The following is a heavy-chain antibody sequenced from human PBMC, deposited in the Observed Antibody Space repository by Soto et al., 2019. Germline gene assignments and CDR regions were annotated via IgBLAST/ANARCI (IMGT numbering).Heavy chain of an antibody. J-gene: IGHJ4*02. D-gene: IGHD3-10*01. V-gene: IGHV3-23*01. CDR1: GFTFSTYG. CDR3: AKKVNSGSGSQYFDY. CDR2: IAGPGGGA. Sequence: GGSLRLSCAASGFTFSTYGMSWVRQAPGKGLEWVSAIAGPGGGASYADSVQGRFTISRDNSKNMLFLQMNSLRAEDTAIYYCAKKVNSGSGSQYFDYWGQGTLVTVSS.